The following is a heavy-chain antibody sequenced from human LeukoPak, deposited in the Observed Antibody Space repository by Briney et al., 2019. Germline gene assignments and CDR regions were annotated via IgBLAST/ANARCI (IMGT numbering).Heavy chain of an antibody. CDR2: INPNSGGT. CDR3: ARDGNTAMVSDY. D-gene: IGHD5-18*01. CDR1: GYTFTAYY. V-gene: IGHV1-2*02. Sequence: ASVKVSCKTSGYTFTAYYMHWVRQAPGQGLEWMGWINPNSGGTNYAQKFQGRVTMTRDTSVSTAYMELNRLRSDDSAVYYCARDGNTAMVSDYWGRGTLVTVPS. J-gene: IGHJ4*02.